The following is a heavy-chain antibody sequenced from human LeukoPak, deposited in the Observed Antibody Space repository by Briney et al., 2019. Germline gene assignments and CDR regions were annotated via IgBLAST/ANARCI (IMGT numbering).Heavy chain of an antibody. CDR3: ARAWTRGNSDAFDI. J-gene: IGHJ3*02. CDR2: ISSGGSTI. CDR1: GFTFSSYE. V-gene: IGHV3-48*03. Sequence: GGPLRLSCAASGFTFSSYEMNWVRQAPGKGLEWVSYISSGGSTICYPDSVKGRFTISRDNAKNSLYLQMNSLRAEDTAVYFCARAWTRGNSDAFDIWGQGTMVTVSS. D-gene: IGHD4-23*01.